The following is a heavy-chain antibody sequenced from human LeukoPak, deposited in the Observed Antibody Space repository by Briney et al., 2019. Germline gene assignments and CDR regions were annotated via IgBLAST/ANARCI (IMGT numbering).Heavy chain of an antibody. Sequence: RASVKVSCKTSGYSFTDYYMHWVRQAPGQRLEWMGWINPNSGGTSSAQKFQGRVTMTRDTSITTVYMEVSWLTSDDTAIYYCARADRLHGGPYLIGPWGQGTLVTVSS. J-gene: IGHJ5*02. CDR1: GYSFTDYY. CDR2: INPNSGGT. D-gene: IGHD2-21*01. V-gene: IGHV1-2*02. CDR3: ARADRLHGGPYLIGP.